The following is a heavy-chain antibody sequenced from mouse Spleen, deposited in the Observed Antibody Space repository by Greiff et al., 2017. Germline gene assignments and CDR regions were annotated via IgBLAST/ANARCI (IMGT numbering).Heavy chain of an antibody. CDR1: GYSFTSYY. V-gene: IGHV1-66*01. J-gene: IGHJ2*01. CDR2: IYPGSGNT. Sequence: QVQLKESGPELVKPGASVKISCKASGYSFTSYYIHWVKQRPGQGLEWIGWIYPGSGNTKYNEKFKGKATLTADTSSSTAYMQLSSLTSEDSAVYYCAREGLTGVFDYWGQGTTLTVSS. D-gene: IGHD4-1*01. CDR3: AREGLTGVFDY.